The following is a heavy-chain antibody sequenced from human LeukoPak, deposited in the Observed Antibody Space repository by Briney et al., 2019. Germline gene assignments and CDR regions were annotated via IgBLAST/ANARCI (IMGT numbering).Heavy chain of an antibody. Sequence: GGSLRLSCVASGFTFSNYAMSWVRQAPGKGLEWVSAISNTGGSTYYADSVKGRFTISRDNAKNSLYLQMNSLRAEDTAVYYCARAYGSSGYVIWGQGTLVTVSS. CDR3: ARAYGSSGYVI. D-gene: IGHD3-22*01. CDR1: GFTFSNYA. CDR2: ISNTGGST. J-gene: IGHJ4*02. V-gene: IGHV3-23*01.